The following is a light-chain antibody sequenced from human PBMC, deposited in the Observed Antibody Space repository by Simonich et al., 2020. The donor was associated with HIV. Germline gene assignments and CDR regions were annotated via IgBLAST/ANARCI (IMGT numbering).Light chain of an antibody. CDR2: GAS. CDR3: QQYNKWPYT. Sequence: EIAMTQSPATLSVSPGERATLSCRASQSIGSNLAGYQQKPGQAPRLLIYGASTRATGIPARFSGSGSGTEFTLTISSLQSEDFAVYYCQQYNKWPYTFGQGTKLEIK. CDR1: QSIGSN. V-gene: IGKV3-15*01. J-gene: IGKJ2*01.